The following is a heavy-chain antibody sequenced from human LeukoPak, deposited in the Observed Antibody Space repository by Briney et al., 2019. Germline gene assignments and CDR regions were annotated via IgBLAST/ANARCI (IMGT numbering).Heavy chain of an antibody. J-gene: IGHJ4*02. D-gene: IGHD3-22*01. Sequence: GGSLRLSCAASGLTFSSYSMNWIRQAPGKGLEWVSSISGSSSYIYYADSVKGRFTISRDNSKNTLYLQMNSLRAEDTAVYYCAKDRSSGYYPFKFTFDYWGQGTLVTVSS. CDR3: AKDRSSGYYPFKFTFDY. CDR2: ISGSSSYI. V-gene: IGHV3-21*01. CDR1: GLTFSSYS.